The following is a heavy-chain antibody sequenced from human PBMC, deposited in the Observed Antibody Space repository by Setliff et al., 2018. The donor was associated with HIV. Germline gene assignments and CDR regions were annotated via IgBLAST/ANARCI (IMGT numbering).Heavy chain of an antibody. Sequence: LSLTCAVSGGSIGTANWWSWVRQPPGQGLEWIGEIYYSGNTNYNPSLKSRVTMSVDKPKNHLSLKLSSVTAADAALYYCAKGTPSCSFCFDNWGLGTLVTVSS. V-gene: IGHV4-4*02. CDR1: GGSIGTANW. D-gene: IGHD2-15*01. CDR3: AKGTPSCSFCFDN. CDR2: IYYSGNT. J-gene: IGHJ4*02.